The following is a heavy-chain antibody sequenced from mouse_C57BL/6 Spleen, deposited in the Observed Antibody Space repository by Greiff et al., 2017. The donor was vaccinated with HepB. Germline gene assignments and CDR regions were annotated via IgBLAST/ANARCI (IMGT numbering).Heavy chain of an antibody. D-gene: IGHD1-1*01. CDR1: GFTFTDYY. CDR2: IRNKANGYTT. V-gene: IGHV7-3*01. Sequence: EVQGVESGGGLVQPGGSLSLSCAASGFTFTDYYMSWVRQPPGKALEWLGFIRNKANGYTTEYSASVKGRFTISRDNSQSILYLQMNALRAEDSATYYCASLYYYGSSPYAMDYWGQGTSVTVSS. J-gene: IGHJ4*01. CDR3: ASLYYYGSSPYAMDY.